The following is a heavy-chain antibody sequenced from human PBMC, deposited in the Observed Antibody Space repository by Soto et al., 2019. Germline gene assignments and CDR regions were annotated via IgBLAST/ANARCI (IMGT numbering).Heavy chain of an antibody. V-gene: IGHV1-69*12. CDR3: AREASYWMFDY. D-gene: IGHD1-26*01. CDR1: GGTFSSYA. Sequence: QVQLVQSGAEVKKPGSSVKVSCKASGGTFSSYAISWVRQAPGQGLEWMGGILPIFGTANYAQKFQGRVTITAEGATSTAYMELSSLRSEDTGVYYCAREASYWMFDYWGQGTLVTVSS. CDR2: ILPIFGTA. J-gene: IGHJ4*02.